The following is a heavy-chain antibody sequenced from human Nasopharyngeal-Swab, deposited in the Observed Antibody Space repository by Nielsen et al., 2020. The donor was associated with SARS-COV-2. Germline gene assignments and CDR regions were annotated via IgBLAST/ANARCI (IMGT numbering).Heavy chain of an antibody. D-gene: IGHD6-19*01. CDR1: GGSISSSSSY. J-gene: IGHJ6*02. Sequence: SETLSLTCSVSGGSISSSSSYWGWIRQPPGKGLEWIGGIYHSGSTNYNPSLKSRVTISVDTSKNQFSLKLSSVTAADTAVYYCARGRYSSGQTRYYYYYYGMDVWGQGTTVTVSS. CDR3: ARGRYSSGQTRYYYYYYGMDV. CDR2: IYHSGST. V-gene: IGHV4-39*07.